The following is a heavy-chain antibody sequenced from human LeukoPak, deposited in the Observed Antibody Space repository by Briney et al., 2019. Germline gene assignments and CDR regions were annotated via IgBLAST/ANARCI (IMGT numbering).Heavy chain of an antibody. CDR2: IYTSGST. J-gene: IGHJ4*02. CDR1: GYSISSGYY. V-gene: IGHV4-38-2*01. CDR3: AIQGGDLDY. D-gene: IGHD2-21*01. Sequence: SETLSLTCAVSGYSISSGYYWGWIRQPPGKGLEWIGRIYTSGSTNYNPSLKSRVTMSVDTSKNQFSLKLSSVTAADTAVYYCAIQGGDLDYWGQGTLVTVSS.